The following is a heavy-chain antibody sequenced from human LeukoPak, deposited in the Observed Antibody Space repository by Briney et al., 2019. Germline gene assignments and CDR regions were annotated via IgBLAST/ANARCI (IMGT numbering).Heavy chain of an antibody. CDR1: GFTFSSYS. J-gene: IGHJ6*02. Sequence: GGSLRLSCAASGFTFSSYSMNWVRQAPGKGLEWVSYISSSSSTIYYADSVKGRFTISRDNAKNSLYLQMNSLRDEDTAVYYCARDMSEAFSYQLLFHYYYYGMDVWGQGTTATXSS. CDR3: ARDMSEAFSYQLLFHYYYYGMDV. D-gene: IGHD2-2*01. CDR2: ISSSSSTI. V-gene: IGHV3-48*02.